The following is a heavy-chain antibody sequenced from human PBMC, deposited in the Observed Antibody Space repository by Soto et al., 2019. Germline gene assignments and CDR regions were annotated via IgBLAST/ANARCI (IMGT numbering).Heavy chain of an antibody. CDR1: GFTFSSYS. V-gene: IGHV3-21*01. CDR3: ARDAGTDLGEYYFDY. Sequence: GGSLRLSCAASGFTFSSYSMNWVRQAPGKGLEWVSSISSSSSYIYYADSVKGRFTISRDNAKNSLYLQMNSLRAEDTAVYYCARDAGTDLGEYYFDYWGQGTLVTVSS. J-gene: IGHJ4*02. D-gene: IGHD3-16*01. CDR2: ISSSSSYI.